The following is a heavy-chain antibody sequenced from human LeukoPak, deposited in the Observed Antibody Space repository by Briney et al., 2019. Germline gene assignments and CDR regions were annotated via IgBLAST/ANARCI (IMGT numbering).Heavy chain of an antibody. V-gene: IGHV3-74*01. CDR3: AKDILQKAYYDFWSGSYYGMDV. Sequence: QPGGSLRLSCAASGFTFSSYWMHWVRQAPGKGLVWVSRINSDGSSTSYADSVKGRFTISRDNSKNSLYLQMNSLRTEDTALCYCAKDILQKAYYDFWSGSYYGMDVWGQGTTVTVSS. CDR1: GFTFSSYW. J-gene: IGHJ6*02. D-gene: IGHD3-3*01. CDR2: INSDGSST.